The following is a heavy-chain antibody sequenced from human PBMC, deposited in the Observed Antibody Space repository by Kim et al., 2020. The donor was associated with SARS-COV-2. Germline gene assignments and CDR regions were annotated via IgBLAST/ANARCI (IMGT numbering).Heavy chain of an antibody. D-gene: IGHD1-7*01. CDR2: NK. Sequence: NKYYGDSVKGRFAISRHESQNTVFLQMNSLRIEDTAVYYCATGTSTAWWDFWGQGTLVTVSS. J-gene: IGHJ4*02. CDR3: ATGTSTAWWDF. V-gene: IGHV3-30*02.